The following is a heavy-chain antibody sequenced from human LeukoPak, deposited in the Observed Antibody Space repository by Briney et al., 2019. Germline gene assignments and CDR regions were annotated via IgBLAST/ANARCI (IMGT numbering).Heavy chain of an antibody. Sequence: SVKVSCKASGYTFTSYGISWVRQAPGQGLEWMGRIIPILGIANYAQKFQGRVTITADKSTNTAYMELTSLTSEDTAVYFCARHSSRGHYYDFDSWGQGTLVTVSS. CDR1: GYTFTSYG. D-gene: IGHD3-22*01. CDR2: IIPILGIA. J-gene: IGHJ4*02. V-gene: IGHV1-69*04. CDR3: ARHSSRGHYYDFDS.